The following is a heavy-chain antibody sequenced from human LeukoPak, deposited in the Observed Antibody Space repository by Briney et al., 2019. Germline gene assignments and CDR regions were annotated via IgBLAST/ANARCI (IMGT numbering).Heavy chain of an antibody. Sequence: SETLSLTCTVSGGSISSYYWSWIRQPPGKGLEWIGYIYYSGSTNYNPSLKSRVTISVDTSKNQFSLKLSSVTAADTAVYYCARGYTGIVGADYYYYYMDVWGKGTTVTVSS. V-gene: IGHV4-59*01. CDR3: ARGYTGIVGADYYYYYMDV. J-gene: IGHJ6*03. CDR2: IYYSGST. CDR1: GGSISSYY. D-gene: IGHD1-26*01.